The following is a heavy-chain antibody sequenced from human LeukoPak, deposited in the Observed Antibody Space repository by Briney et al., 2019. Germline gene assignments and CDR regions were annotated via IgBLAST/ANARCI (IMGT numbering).Heavy chain of an antibody. CDR2: IYYSGST. Sequence: PSETLSLTCTVSGDSISSYYWSWIRQPPGKGLEWIGYIYYSGSTNYNPSLKSRVTISVDTSKNQFSLKLSSVTAADTVVYYCARRNDYGGNSGEFDYWGQGTLVTVSS. D-gene: IGHD4-23*01. V-gene: IGHV4-59*01. J-gene: IGHJ4*02. CDR3: ARRNDYGGNSGEFDY. CDR1: GDSISSYY.